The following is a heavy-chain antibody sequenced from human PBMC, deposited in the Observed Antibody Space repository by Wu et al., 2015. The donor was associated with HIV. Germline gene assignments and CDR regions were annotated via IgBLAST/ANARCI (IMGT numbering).Heavy chain of an antibody. V-gene: IGHV1-2*02. CDR2: INPNSGGT. Sequence: QVQLIQSGAEVKKPEASMKVSCKASGYTFNDYYIQWVRQAPGQGLEWMGWINPNSGGTNYAQNFEDRVTMTRDTSITTVYMELRSLRSDDTAVYYCARDKRGYDVLTGYYIYFDYWGQGTLVTVSS. J-gene: IGHJ4*02. CDR1: GYTFNDYY. CDR3: ARDKRGYDVLTGYYIYFDY. D-gene: IGHD3-9*01.